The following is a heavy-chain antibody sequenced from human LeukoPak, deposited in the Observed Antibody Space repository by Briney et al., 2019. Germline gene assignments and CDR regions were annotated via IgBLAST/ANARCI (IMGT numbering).Heavy chain of an antibody. Sequence: SQTLSLTCTVSGGSISSGDYYWSWIRQPPGKGLEWIGYIYYSGSTNYNPSLKSRVTISVDTSKNQFSLKLSSVTAADTAVYYCARVSPQILEGGRYYFDYWGQGTLVTVSS. D-gene: IGHD1-1*01. J-gene: IGHJ4*02. CDR1: GGSISSGDYY. CDR3: ARVSPQILEGGRYYFDY. V-gene: IGHV4-30-4*01. CDR2: IYYSGST.